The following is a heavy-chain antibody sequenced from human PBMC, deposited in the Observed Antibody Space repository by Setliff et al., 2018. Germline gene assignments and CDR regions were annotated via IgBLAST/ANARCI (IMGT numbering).Heavy chain of an antibody. J-gene: IGHJ3*02. CDR3: ARAVGAAMVTLLDAFDI. CDR1: GHTFTSYA. Sequence: ASVKVSCKASGHTFTSYAMHWVRQAPGQRLEWMGWINAGNGNTKYSQKFQGRVTITRDTSASTAYMELSSLRSEDTAVYYCARAVGAAMVTLLDAFDIWGQGTMVTVSS. D-gene: IGHD5-18*01. CDR2: INAGNGNT. V-gene: IGHV1-3*01.